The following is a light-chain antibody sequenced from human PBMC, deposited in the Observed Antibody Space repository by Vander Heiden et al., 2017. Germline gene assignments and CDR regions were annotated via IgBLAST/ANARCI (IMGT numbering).Light chain of an antibody. CDR2: ATS. CDR3: QQSYSVPWT. J-gene: IGKJ1*01. V-gene: IGKV1-39*01. Sequence: DMQITQSPSSLSASVGDRVTITCRASQPINSYLNWYQEKPGKAPNLLIYATSNLQSGVPSRFSGSGSGPDFTLTIRSVQPEDFATYFCQQSYSVPWTFGQGTKVEIK. CDR1: QPINSY.